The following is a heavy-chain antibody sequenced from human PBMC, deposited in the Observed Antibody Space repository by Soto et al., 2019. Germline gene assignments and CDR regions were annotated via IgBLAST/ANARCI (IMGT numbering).Heavy chain of an antibody. V-gene: IGHV3-53*05. D-gene: IGHD2-15*01. CDR1: GFTVSNNY. CDR2: IYSHGDT. CDR3: ARKTDSGGNGGF. Sequence: EVRLVETGGDLIQPGGSLRLSCAVSGFTVSNNYMYWVRQPPGKGLEWVSLIYSHGDTRYADSVRDGFTVSRDNSKNTLYLQMNSLRSEDTAVYYCARKTDSGGNGGFWGQGTLVTVSS. J-gene: IGHJ4*02.